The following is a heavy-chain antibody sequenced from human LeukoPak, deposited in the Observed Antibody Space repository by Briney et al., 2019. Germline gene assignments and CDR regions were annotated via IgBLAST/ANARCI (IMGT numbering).Heavy chain of an antibody. CDR1: GGSISSSSYY. CDR3: ASNTHTAFYDSSGYNFDY. CDR2: IYYSGST. Sequence: SETLSLTCTVSGGSISSSSYYWGWIRQPPGKGLEWIGSIYYSGSTYYNPSLKSRVTISVDTSKNQFSLKLSSVTAADTAVYYCASNTHTAFYDSSGYNFDYWGQGTLVTVSS. D-gene: IGHD3-22*01. V-gene: IGHV4-39*01. J-gene: IGHJ4*02.